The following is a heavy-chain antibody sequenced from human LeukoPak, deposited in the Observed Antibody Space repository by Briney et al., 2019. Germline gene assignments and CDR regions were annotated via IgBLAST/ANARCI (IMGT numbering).Heavy chain of an antibody. Sequence: GRSLRLSCAASGLTFSSYAMHWVRQAPGKGLEWVAVISYDGSNKYYADSVKGRFTISRDNSKNTLYLQMNSLRAEDTAVYYCARAESGYGLFDYWGQGTLVTVSS. J-gene: IGHJ4*02. CDR2: ISYDGSNK. D-gene: IGHD3-3*01. CDR3: ARAESGYGLFDY. V-gene: IGHV3-30-3*01. CDR1: GLTFSSYA.